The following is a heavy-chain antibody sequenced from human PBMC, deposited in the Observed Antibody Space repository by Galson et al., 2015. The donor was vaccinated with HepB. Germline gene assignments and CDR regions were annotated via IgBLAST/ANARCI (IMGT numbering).Heavy chain of an antibody. CDR1: GFTFDDHA. Sequence: SLRLSCATSGFTFDDHAMNWFRQPPGKGLEWVGFIRSKTYGGTPDYAASVKGRFIISRDDSKSIAYLQMNSLKIEDTAVYYCTRGCSSARCNNFFGSPFGYWGQGILVTVSS. V-gene: IGHV3-49*03. D-gene: IGHD2-2*02. J-gene: IGHJ4*02. CDR2: IRSKTYGGTP. CDR3: TRGCSSARCNNFFGSPFGY.